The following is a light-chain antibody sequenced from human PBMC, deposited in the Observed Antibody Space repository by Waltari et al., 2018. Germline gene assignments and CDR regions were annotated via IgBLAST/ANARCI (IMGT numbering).Light chain of an antibody. CDR1: QSVSSY. CDR3: QQRSNWPT. Sequence: EIVLTQSPATLSLSPGERATLSCRASQSVSSYLAWYQQKPGQAPRLLIYDASNRATGIPARFSGSGSGTDFILTISSLDPEDFAVYYCQQRSNWPTFGGGTKVEIK. CDR2: DAS. J-gene: IGKJ4*01. V-gene: IGKV3-11*01.